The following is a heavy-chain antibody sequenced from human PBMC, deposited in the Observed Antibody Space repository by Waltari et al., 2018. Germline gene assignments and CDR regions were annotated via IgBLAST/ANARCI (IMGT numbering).Heavy chain of an antibody. J-gene: IGHJ4*02. Sequence: EVQLVESGGGLIQPGGSLSLSCAASGFTDSSNYMSWGRQAPGKGLEWFSVIYSGGSTYYADSVKGRFTISRDNSKNTLYLQMNSLRAEDTAVYYCARDGGIAAARNDYWGQGTLVTVSS. CDR3: ARDGGIAAARNDY. CDR2: IYSGGST. CDR1: GFTDSSNY. D-gene: IGHD6-13*01. V-gene: IGHV3-53*01.